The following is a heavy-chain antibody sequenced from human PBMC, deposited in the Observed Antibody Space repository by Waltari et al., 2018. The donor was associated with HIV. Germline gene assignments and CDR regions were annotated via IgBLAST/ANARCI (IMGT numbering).Heavy chain of an antibody. CDR3: VRDWGVGTGPFDY. J-gene: IGHJ4*02. D-gene: IGHD5-18*01. CDR1: DYSITDAYF. CDR2: TSHTGHS. Sequence: HVQLQESGPGLIPPLQTLSLKCDVSDYSITDAYFRGWVRQFPGKGLVWVGSTSHTGHSNYRHYPDGRITLSLDTSKNHYSLKLKYVNAMDTDTYYCVRDWGVGTGPFDYWGQGITVTVSS. V-gene: IGHV4-28*03.